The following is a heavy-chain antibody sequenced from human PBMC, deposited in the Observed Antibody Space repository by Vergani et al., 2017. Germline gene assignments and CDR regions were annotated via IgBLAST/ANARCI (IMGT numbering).Heavy chain of an antibody. CDR3: ARDYRNYGFQDYYMDV. CDR1: GGSISSYY. V-gene: IGHV4-59*01. J-gene: IGHJ6*03. CDR2: IYYSGST. Sequence: QVQLQESGPGLVKPSETLSLTCTVSGGSISSYYWSWIRQPPGKGLEWIGYIYYSGSTNYNPSLKSRVTISVDTSKNQFSLKRSSVTAADTAVYYCARDYRNYGFQDYYMDVWGKGTTVTVSS. D-gene: IGHD4-11*01.